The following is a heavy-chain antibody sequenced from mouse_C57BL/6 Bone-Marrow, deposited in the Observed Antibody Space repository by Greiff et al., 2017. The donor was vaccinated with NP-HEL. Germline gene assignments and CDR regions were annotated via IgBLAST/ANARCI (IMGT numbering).Heavy chain of an antibody. CDR2: LSDGGSYT. J-gene: IGHJ3*01. Sequence: EVKLVESGGGLVKPGGSLKLSCAASGFTFSSYAMSWVRQTPEKRLEWVATLSDGGSYTYYPDNVKGRFTISRDNAKNNLYLQMSHLKSEDTAMYYCAYPTGAFAYWGQGTLVTVSA. V-gene: IGHV5-4*03. CDR1: GFTFSSYA. CDR3: AYPTGAFAY. D-gene: IGHD4-1*01.